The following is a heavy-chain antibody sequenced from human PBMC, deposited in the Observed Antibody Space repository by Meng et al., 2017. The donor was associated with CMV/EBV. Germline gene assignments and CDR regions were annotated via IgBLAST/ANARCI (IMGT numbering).Heavy chain of an antibody. CDR2: ISWNSGSI. V-gene: IGHV3-9*01. J-gene: IGHJ4*02. D-gene: IGHD3/OR15-3a*01. Sequence: SLKISCAASGFTFDDYAMHWVRQAPGKGLEWVSGISWNSGSIGYADSVKGRFTISRDNAKNALYLQMNNVRAEDTAVYYCARVGPRVTFVGFSFDFWGLGTLVTVSS. CDR1: GFTFDDYA. CDR3: ARVGPRVTFVGFSFDF.